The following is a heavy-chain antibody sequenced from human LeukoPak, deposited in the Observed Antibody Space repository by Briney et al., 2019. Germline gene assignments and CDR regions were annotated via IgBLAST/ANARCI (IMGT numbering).Heavy chain of an antibody. CDR3: ASVYGSGSYYTRYYFDY. CDR2: IIPIFGTA. D-gene: IGHD3-10*01. CDR1: GGTFSSYA. Sequence: SVKVSCKASGGTFSSYAISWVRQAPGQGLEWMGGIIPIFGTANYAQKFQGRVTITTDEFTSTAYMELSSLRSEDTAVYYCASVYGSGSYYTRYYFDYWGQGTLVTVSS. V-gene: IGHV1-69*05. J-gene: IGHJ4*02.